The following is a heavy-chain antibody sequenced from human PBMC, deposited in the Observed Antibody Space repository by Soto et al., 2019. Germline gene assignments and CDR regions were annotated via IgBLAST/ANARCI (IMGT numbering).Heavy chain of an antibody. V-gene: IGHV1-18*04. Sequence: ASVKVSCKASGYTFTSYGISWVRQTPGQGLEWMGWISAYNGNTNYAQKLQGRVTMTTDTSTSTAYMELRSLRSDDTAVYYCARDGNLVLLELPTDYWGQGTLVTVSS. J-gene: IGHJ4*02. D-gene: IGHD1-7*01. CDR1: GYTFTSYG. CDR2: ISAYNGNT. CDR3: ARDGNLVLLELPTDY.